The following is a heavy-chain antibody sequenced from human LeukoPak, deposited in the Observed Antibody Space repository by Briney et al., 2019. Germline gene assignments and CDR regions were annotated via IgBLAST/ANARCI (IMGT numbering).Heavy chain of an antibody. D-gene: IGHD2-21*02. V-gene: IGHV1-69*04. CDR2: IIPILGIA. Sequence: ASVKVSCKASGGTFSSYAISWVRQAPGQGLEWMGRIIPILGIANYAQKFQGRVTITADKSTSTAYMELSSLRSEDTAVYYCAGSRGGDSTILYYYYGMDVWGQGTTVTVSS. J-gene: IGHJ6*02. CDR1: GGTFSSYA. CDR3: AGSRGGDSTILYYYYGMDV.